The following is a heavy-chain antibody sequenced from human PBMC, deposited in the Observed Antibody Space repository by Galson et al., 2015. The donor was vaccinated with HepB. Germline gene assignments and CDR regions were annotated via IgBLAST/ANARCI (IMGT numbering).Heavy chain of an antibody. V-gene: IGHV3-23*01. J-gene: IGHJ1*01. CDR2: MSDNGDNT. CDR1: GFTGSSYA. Sequence: SLRLECAAAGFTGSSYAIMWVRQAPGKGREWVSGMSDNGDNTFYADSVKGRFTISRDISKNTVYLQMNSLRVEDTAVSYCATRSGSSGWYSYFQHWGQGALVTVS. CDR3: ATRSGSSGWYSYFQH. D-gene: IGHD6-19*01.